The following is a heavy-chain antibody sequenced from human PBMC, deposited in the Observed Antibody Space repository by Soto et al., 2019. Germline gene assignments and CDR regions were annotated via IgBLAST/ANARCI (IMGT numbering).Heavy chain of an antibody. D-gene: IGHD4-17*01. CDR3: ARAGYGDRFFDY. J-gene: IGHJ4*02. CDR1: GYTFTSVT. CDR2: ISTYNGNT. V-gene: IGHV1-18*04. Sequence: VQLIQSGGEVKKPGASVKVSCKASGYTFTSVTIAWVRQAPGQGLEWIGWISTYNGNTKYAQKLQGRVTLTTDTATSTAYMELRSLRSDDTAVYYCARAGYGDRFFDYWGQGTLVSISS.